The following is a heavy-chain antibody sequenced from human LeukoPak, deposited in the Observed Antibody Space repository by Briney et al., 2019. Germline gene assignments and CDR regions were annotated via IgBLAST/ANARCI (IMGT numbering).Heavy chain of an antibody. V-gene: IGHV3-48*03. Sequence: GGSLRLSCAASGFTFSSCEMNWVRQAPGEGLEWVSYISSTGSTIYYADSVKGRFTISRDNAKNSLYLQMNSLTAEDTAVYYCARIRGYFDYWGQGTLVTVSS. CDR2: ISSTGSTI. CDR3: ARIRGYFDY. J-gene: IGHJ4*02. CDR1: GFTFSSCE.